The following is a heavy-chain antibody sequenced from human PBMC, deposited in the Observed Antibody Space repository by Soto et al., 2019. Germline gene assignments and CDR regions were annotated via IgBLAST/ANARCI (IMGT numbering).Heavy chain of an antibody. CDR2: ISGSGGST. CDR3: AKGSSGAGTDY. Sequence: EVQLLESGGGLVQPGGSLRLSCVASGITFSSYAMSWVRQAPGKGLEWVSAISGSGGSTYNADSVKGRFTISRDNSKNTLYLQMNSLRAEDTAVYYCAKGSSGAGTDYWGQGTLVTVSS. CDR1: GITFSSYA. D-gene: IGHD1-26*01. J-gene: IGHJ4*02. V-gene: IGHV3-23*01.